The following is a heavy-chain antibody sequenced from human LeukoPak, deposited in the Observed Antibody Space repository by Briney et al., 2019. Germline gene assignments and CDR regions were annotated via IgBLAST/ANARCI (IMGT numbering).Heavy chain of an antibody. Sequence: GGSLRLSCAASGFTFSSYWMHWVRQAPGKGLVWVSRINSDGSSTSYADSVKGRFTISRDNAKNTLYLQMNSLRAEDTAVYYCARGAVHSHPDAFDIWGQGTMVTVSS. CDR2: INSDGSST. D-gene: IGHD2-21*01. CDR3: ARGAVHSHPDAFDI. V-gene: IGHV3-74*01. CDR1: GFTFSSYW. J-gene: IGHJ3*02.